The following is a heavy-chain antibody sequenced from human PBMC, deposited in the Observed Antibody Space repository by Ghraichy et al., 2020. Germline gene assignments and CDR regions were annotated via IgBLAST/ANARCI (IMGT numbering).Heavy chain of an antibody. V-gene: IGHV5-51*01. J-gene: IGHJ4*02. CDR2: IYPGDSDT. D-gene: IGHD3-9*01. CDR1: GYSFTNYW. Sequence: GESLNISCKGSGYSFTNYWIGWVRQMLGKGLEWMGIIYPGDSDTRYSPSFQGQVTISADKSITTAYLQWSSLKPSDTAMYYCAKLSYDILTAYYDHWGQGTLVTVSS. CDR3: AKLSYDILTAYYDH.